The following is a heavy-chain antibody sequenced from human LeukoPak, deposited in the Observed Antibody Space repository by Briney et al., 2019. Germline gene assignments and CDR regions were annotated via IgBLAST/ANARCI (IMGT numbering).Heavy chain of an antibody. CDR2: ISSSGSTI. D-gene: IGHD2-2*02. V-gene: IGHV3-11*04. CDR1: GFTFSDYY. CDR3: ARDRGVPAAIVAFWDY. J-gene: IGHJ4*02. Sequence: GGSLRLSCAASGFTFSDYYMSWIRQAPGKGLESVSYISSSGSTIYYADSVKGRFTISRNNAKNSLYLQMNSLRAEDTAVYYCARDRGVPAAIVAFWDYWGQGTLVTVSS.